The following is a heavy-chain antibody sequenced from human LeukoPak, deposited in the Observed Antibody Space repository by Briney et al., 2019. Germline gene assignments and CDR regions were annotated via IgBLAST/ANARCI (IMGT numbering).Heavy chain of an antibody. CDR3: ARYNLKGTTGDY. D-gene: IGHD1-7*01. CDR1: GYTFTSYG. V-gene: IGHV1-18*01. CDR2: ISAYNGHT. Sequence: ASVKVSCKASGYTFTSYGISWVRQAPGQGLEWMGWISAYNGHTNYAQKLQGRVTMTTDTSTSTAYMELRSLRSDDTAVYYCARYNLKGTTGDYWGQGTLVTVSS. J-gene: IGHJ4*02.